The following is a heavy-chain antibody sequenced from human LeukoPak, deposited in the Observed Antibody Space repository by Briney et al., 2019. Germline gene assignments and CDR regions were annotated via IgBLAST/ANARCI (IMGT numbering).Heavy chain of an antibody. CDR3: ARDGAGGVVVAAIGEAYYFDY. CDR1: GFTFSSYA. V-gene: IGHV3-30-3*01. CDR2: ISYDGRNK. D-gene: IGHD2-15*01. Sequence: GGSLRLSCAASGFTFSSYAMHWVRQAPGKGLEWVAVISYDGRNKYYADSVKGRFTVSRDNSKNTLYLQMNSLRAEDTAVYYCARDGAGGVVVAAIGEAYYFDYWGQGTLVTVSS. J-gene: IGHJ4*02.